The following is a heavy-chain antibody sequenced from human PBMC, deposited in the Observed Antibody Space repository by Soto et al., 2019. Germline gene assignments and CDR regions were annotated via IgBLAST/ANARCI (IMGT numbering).Heavy chain of an antibody. J-gene: IGHJ6*02. D-gene: IGHD6-13*01. Sequence: QVQLQESGPGLVKPSEALSLTCTVSGDSVSSSYYYWGWIRQPPGKGLEWIGSIFYSGSTDYNPSLKSRVTISVDTSKNQFSLKLSSVTAADTAVYYCARRGSSRQIYRYGMDVWGPGTTVTVSS. CDR3: ARRGSSRQIYRYGMDV. CDR2: IFYSGST. V-gene: IGHV4-39*01. CDR1: GDSVSSSYYY.